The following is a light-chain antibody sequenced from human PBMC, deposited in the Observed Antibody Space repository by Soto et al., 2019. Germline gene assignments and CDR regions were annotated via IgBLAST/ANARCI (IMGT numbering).Light chain of an antibody. J-gene: IGKJ5*01. CDR1: QSVRSN. CDR2: DAS. Sequence: EIMMTQSPATLPVAARERATRSCEGRQSVRSNLAWYQQKPGQAPRLLIYDASTRATGIPARSSGSGSGTEFILTIRSLQSEDFGVYYCQQYNNWPPINFGQGKRLEIK. CDR3: QQYNNWPPIN. V-gene: IGKV3D-15*01.